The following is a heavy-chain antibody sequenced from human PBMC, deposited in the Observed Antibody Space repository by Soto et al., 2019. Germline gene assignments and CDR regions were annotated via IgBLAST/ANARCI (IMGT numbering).Heavy chain of an antibody. CDR3: ARDSYDFWSGPTGWFAP. J-gene: IGHJ5*02. D-gene: IGHD3-3*01. CDR1: GYTFTSYG. CDR2: ISAYNGNT. Sequence: ASVKVSCKASGYTFTSYGISWVRQAPGQGLEWMGWISAYNGNTNYAQKLQGRVTMTTDTSTSTAYMELRSLRSDDTAVYYCARDSYDFWSGPTGWFAPWGQGTLVTVSS. V-gene: IGHV1-18*01.